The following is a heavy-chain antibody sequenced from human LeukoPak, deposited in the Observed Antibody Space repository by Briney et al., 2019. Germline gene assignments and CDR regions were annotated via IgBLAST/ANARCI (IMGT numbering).Heavy chain of an antibody. Sequence: ASVNVSCKASGYTFTSYDINWVRQATGQGLEWMGWMNPNSGNTGYAQKFQGRVTMTRKTSISTAYMELSSLRSEDKAVYYCAVGYCSGGSCYSREYYFDYWGQGTLVTVSS. D-gene: IGHD2-15*01. J-gene: IGHJ4*02. CDR1: GYTFTSYD. CDR3: AVGYCSGGSCYSREYYFDY. V-gene: IGHV1-8*01. CDR2: MNPNSGNT.